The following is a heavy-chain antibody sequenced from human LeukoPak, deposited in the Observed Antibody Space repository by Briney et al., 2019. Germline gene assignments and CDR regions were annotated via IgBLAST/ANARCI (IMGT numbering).Heavy chain of an antibody. CDR2: INPNSGGT. CDR1: GYTFTGYY. J-gene: IGHJ4*02. V-gene: IGHV1-2*06. CDR3: ARGPYDSSSWDYIDY. Sequence: GASVKVSCKASGYTFTGYYIHWVRQAPGQGLEWMGRINPNSGGTNYAQKFQGRVTMTRDTSISTAYMELSRLRSDDTAVYYCARGPYDSSSWDYIDYWGQGTLVTVSS. D-gene: IGHD3-22*01.